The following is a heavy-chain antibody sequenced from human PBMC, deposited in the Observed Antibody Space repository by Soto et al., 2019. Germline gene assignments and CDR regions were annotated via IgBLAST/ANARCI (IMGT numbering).Heavy chain of an antibody. CDR3: ARDGTVTTNWFDS. CDR1: GYTFTTFD. D-gene: IGHD4-17*01. CDR2: MNPHSGDT. Sequence: ASVKVSCKASGYTFTTFDINWVRQTPGQGLEWVGWMNPHSGDTGYAPKLQGRVTMTRNTAIRTAYMELTNLRSEDTAVYYCARDGTVTTNWFDSWGQGTLVTVSS. J-gene: IGHJ5*01. V-gene: IGHV1-8*01.